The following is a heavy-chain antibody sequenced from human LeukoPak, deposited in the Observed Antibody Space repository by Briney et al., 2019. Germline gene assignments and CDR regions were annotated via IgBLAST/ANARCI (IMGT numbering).Heavy chain of an antibody. CDR1: GGSISSYY. CDR3: ARARDDGCNPFDY. V-gene: IGHV4-59*01. D-gene: IGHD2-15*01. CDR2: IYYSGST. J-gene: IGHJ4*02. Sequence: SETLSLTCTVSGGSISSYYWSWIRQPPGKGLEWIGYIYYSGSTNYNPSLKSRVTISVDTSKNQFSLKLSSVTAADTAVYYCARARDDGCNPFDYWGQGTLVTVSS.